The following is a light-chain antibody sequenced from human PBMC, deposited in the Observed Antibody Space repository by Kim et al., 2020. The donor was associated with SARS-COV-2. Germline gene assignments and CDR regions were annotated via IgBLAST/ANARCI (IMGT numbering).Light chain of an antibody. CDR2: AVS. J-gene: IGLJ2*01. Sequence: GQSIPGADAGISSVVGLSGDDSWYQQHPGTVPKLIIFAVSKRPSGVPTRFSASKSGSTTSLTISGLQSEDVADYYCCTYVGAYSVVFGGGTKVTVL. CDR1: SSVVGLSGD. CDR3: CTYVGAYSVV. V-gene: IGLV2-11*01.